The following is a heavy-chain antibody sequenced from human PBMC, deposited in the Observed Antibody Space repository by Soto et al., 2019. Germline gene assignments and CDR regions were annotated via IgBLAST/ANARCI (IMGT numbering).Heavy chain of an antibody. Sequence: SETLSLTYTVSGGSISSYYWSWIRQPPGKGLEWIGYIYYSGSTNYNPSLKSRVTISVDTSKNQFSLKLSSVTAADTAVYYCARDVFTYYYDSSGYYSWFDPWGQGTLVTVSS. CDR1: GGSISSYY. J-gene: IGHJ5*02. CDR3: ARDVFTYYYDSSGYYSWFDP. CDR2: IYYSGST. D-gene: IGHD3-22*01. V-gene: IGHV4-59*01.